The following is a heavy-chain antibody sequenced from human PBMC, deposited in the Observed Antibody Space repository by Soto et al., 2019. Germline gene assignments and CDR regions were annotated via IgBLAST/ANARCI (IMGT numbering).Heavy chain of an antibody. V-gene: IGHV2-70*11. CDR3: ARTFANYYGSGSYYNFDY. Sequence: SGPTLVNPTQTLTLTCTFSGFSLSTSGMCVSWIRQPPGKALEWLARIDWDDDKYYSTSLKTRLTISKDTSKNQVVLTMTNMDPVDTATYYCARTFANYYGSGSYYNFDYWGQGTLVTVSS. J-gene: IGHJ4*02. CDR2: IDWDDDK. D-gene: IGHD3-10*01. CDR1: GFSLSTSGMC.